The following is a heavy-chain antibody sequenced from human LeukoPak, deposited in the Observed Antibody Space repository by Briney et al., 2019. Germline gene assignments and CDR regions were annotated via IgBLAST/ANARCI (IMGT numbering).Heavy chain of an antibody. CDR1: GGSISSYF. V-gene: IGHV4-4*07. CDR3: ARDLVGSGRPFDY. Sequence: SETLSLTCIVSGGSISSYFWSWIRQPAGKGLEWIGRIYSSGSTNYNPSLKSRVTMSVDTSKNGFSLRLNSVTAADTAVYYCARDLVGSGRPFDYWGQGTLVTVSS. CDR2: IYSSGST. D-gene: IGHD6-19*01. J-gene: IGHJ4*02.